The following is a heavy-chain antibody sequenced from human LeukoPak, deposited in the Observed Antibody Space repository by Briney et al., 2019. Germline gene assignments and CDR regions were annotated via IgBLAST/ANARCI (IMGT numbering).Heavy chain of an antibody. CDR1: GFTFSSYA. Sequence: GGSLRLSCAASGFTFSSYAMSWVRQAPGKGLEWVSVISGSGGSTYYTDSVKGRFTISGDNPRNTLDLQMNSLRAEDTAVYYCAKCFGPTYYYVSSGFFDAFDIWGRGTLVTVSS. D-gene: IGHD3-22*01. V-gene: IGHV3-23*01. CDR2: ISGSGGST. J-gene: IGHJ3*02. CDR3: AKCFGPTYYYVSSGFFDAFDI.